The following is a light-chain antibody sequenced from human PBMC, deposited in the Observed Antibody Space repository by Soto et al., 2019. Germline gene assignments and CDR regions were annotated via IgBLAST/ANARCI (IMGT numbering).Light chain of an antibody. J-gene: IGKJ1*01. CDR1: QSISSW. Sequence: DIPMTQSPSTLSASVGDRVTITCRASQSISSWLAWYQQKPGKAPKLLIYKASSLESGVPSRFSGSGSGTEFTITISSLQPDDFATYYCQQYNSYRTFVQGTKVEIK. CDR2: KAS. CDR3: QQYNSYRT. V-gene: IGKV1-5*03.